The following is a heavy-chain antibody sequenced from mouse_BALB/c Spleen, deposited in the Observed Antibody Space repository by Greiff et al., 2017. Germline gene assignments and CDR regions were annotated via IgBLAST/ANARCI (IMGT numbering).Heavy chain of an antibody. CDR1: GFTFSSFG. J-gene: IGHJ3*01. CDR2: ISSGSSTI. V-gene: IGHV5-17*02. CDR3: ARDRYDGGFAY. Sequence: EVQGVESGGGLVQPGGSRKLSCAASGFTFSSFGMHWVRQAPEKGLEWVAYISSGSSTIYYADTVKGRFTISRDNHKNTLFLQMTSLRSEDTAMYYCARDRYDGGFAYWGQGTLVTVSA. D-gene: IGHD2-14*01.